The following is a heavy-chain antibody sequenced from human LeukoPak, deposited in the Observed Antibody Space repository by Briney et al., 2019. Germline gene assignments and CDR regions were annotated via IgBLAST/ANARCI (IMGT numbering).Heavy chain of an antibody. CDR2: VNPKTDGT. CDR3: AREFSAKLEWLAYVTGDDAFDV. CDR1: GYSFIGYH. Sequence: ASVKVSCKPFGYSFIGYHLHWVRQAPQQGLEWMGWVNPKTDGTNYARKFQGRVTMTRDTSINTVNMELSRLTSDDTAVYYCAREFSAKLEWLAYVTGDDAFDVWGQGTMITVS. V-gene: IGHV1-2*02. J-gene: IGHJ3*01. D-gene: IGHD3-3*01.